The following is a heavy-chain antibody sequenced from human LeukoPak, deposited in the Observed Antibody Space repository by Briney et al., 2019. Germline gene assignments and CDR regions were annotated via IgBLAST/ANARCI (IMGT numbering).Heavy chain of an antibody. CDR1: GFTFSSYG. J-gene: IGHJ4*02. Sequence: PGGSLRLSCAASGFTFSSYGMSWVRQAPGKGLEWVSAISGSGDSTYYADSVKGRFTISRDNSKNTLYLQMNSLRAEDTAVYYCAKVPYYYDSSGYRLSYYFDYWGQGTLVTVSS. CDR3: AKVPYYYDSSGYRLSYYFDY. CDR2: ISGSGDST. D-gene: IGHD3-22*01. V-gene: IGHV3-23*01.